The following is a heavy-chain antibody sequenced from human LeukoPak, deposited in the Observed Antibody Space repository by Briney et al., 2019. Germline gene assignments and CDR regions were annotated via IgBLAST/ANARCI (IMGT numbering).Heavy chain of an antibody. Sequence: ASVKVSCKASGYTFTSYDINWVRQATGQGLEWMGWMNPNCDNTGYAQKFQGRVTMTRNTSISTAYMELSSLRSEDTAVYYCARGTGTSDWFDPWGQGTLVTVSS. CDR3: ARGTGTSDWFDP. CDR2: MNPNCDNT. J-gene: IGHJ5*02. D-gene: IGHD1-1*01. CDR1: GYTFTSYD. V-gene: IGHV1-8*01.